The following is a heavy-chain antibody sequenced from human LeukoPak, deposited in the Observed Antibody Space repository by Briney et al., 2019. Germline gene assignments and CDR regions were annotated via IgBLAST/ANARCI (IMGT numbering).Heavy chain of an antibody. CDR2: INPNGGGT. CDR1: GYTFTGYY. CDR3: ARVGYCSGGTCPYYFDL. Sequence: ASVKVSCKASGYTFTGYYMHWVRQAPGQGLEWMGWINPNGGGTSYAQKFQGRVTMTRDTSISTAYMELSSLRSDDTAVYYCARVGYCSGGTCPYYFDLWGQGTLVTVSS. J-gene: IGHJ4*02. D-gene: IGHD2-15*01. V-gene: IGHV1-2*02.